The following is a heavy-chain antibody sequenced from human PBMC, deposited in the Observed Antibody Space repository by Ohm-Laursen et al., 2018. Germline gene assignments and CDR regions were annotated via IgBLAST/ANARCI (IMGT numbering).Heavy chain of an antibody. CDR2: ISGGGTDI. J-gene: IGHJ6*02. Sequence: SLRLSCTASGFTFSDYYLSWIRQAPGKGLEWVTYISGGGTDIYYEDSLKGRFTISRDNAKNSLYLQMDSLRVKDTALYYCARGFDCSSTSCAGLDVWGQGTTVTVSS. CDR1: GFTFSDYY. D-gene: IGHD2-2*01. CDR3: ARGFDCSSTSCAGLDV. V-gene: IGHV3-11*01.